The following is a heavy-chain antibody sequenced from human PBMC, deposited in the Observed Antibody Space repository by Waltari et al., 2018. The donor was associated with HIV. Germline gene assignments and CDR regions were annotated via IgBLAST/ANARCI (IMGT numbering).Heavy chain of an antibody. J-gene: IGHJ5*02. V-gene: IGHV3-9*01. D-gene: IGHD3-10*01. Sequence: EGQLVESGGDLVQPGGSLRLSCVASGFKFDDYAMHWVRHAPGKGVGGVSGISWRSGNIAYADSGRGRFTISRDNAKKSLYLRMNSLRAEDTALYYCARGPMDKWFDPWGQGTLVTVSS. CDR3: ARGPMDKWFDP. CDR2: ISWRSGNI. CDR1: GFKFDDYA.